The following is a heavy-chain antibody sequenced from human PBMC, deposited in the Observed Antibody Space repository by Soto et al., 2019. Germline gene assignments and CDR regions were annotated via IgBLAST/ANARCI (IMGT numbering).Heavy chain of an antibody. Sequence: QLQLQESGPGRVKPSETLSLTCSVSDDSINSDKYYWGWIRQPPGKGLEWIGSIYYRGNAYYNPSLQTRVTISLDKSRSQFSLKLNSVTAADSAVYFCARLEGLATISYYFDFWGPGALVTVSS. J-gene: IGHJ4*02. V-gene: IGHV4-39*01. CDR2: IYYRGNA. D-gene: IGHD3-9*01. CDR3: ARLEGLATISYYFDF. CDR1: DDSINSDKYY.